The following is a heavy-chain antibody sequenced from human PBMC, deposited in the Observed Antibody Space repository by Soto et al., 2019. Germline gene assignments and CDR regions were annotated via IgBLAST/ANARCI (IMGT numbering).Heavy chain of an antibody. CDR1: GFTFRSYG. Sequence: QVQLVESGGGVVQPGRSLRLSCAASGFTFRSYGMHWVRQAPGKGLEWVAVISDDGSNKYYADSVKGRFTISRDNYKTTLYRQRNSLRAEDPAVYYCAKDGADSSSWYEINYYYGMDVWGQGTTVTVS. CDR3: AKDGADSSSWYEINYYYGMDV. J-gene: IGHJ6*02. CDR2: ISDDGSNK. V-gene: IGHV3-30*18. D-gene: IGHD6-13*01.